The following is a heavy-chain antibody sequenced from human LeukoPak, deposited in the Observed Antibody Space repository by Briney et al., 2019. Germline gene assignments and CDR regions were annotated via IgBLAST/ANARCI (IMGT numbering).Heavy chain of an antibody. CDR1: GGSVTSYY. V-gene: IGHV4-59*02. J-gene: IGHJ5*02. Sequence: PSETLSLTCSVSGGSVTSYYWNWVRQTPGKGLEWIGYISNSETTDYGPSFKSRVTMSLDTSKNQFSPKLSSVTAADTGVYYCARGYCSDERCPVFPSWGQGTLVTVSS. CDR3: ARGYCSDERCPVFPS. CDR2: ISNSETT. D-gene: IGHD2-15*01.